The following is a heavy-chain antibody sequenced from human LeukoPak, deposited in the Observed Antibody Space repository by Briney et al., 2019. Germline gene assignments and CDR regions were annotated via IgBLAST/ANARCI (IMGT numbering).Heavy chain of an antibody. CDR2: IIPILGIA. CDR3: ASIRYSSGWYEGVDY. J-gene: IGHJ4*02. V-gene: IGHV1-69*04. D-gene: IGHD6-19*01. CDR1: GYTFTSYD. Sequence: SVKVSCKASGYTFTSYDINWVRQATGQGLEWMGRIIPILGIANYAQKFQGRVAITADKSTSTAYMELSSLRSEDTAVYYCASIRYSSGWYEGVDYWGQGTLVTVSS.